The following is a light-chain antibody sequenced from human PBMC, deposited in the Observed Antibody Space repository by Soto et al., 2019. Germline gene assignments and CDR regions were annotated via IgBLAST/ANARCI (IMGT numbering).Light chain of an antibody. V-gene: IGLV2-8*01. J-gene: IGLJ2*01. CDR1: SSDIGGYNY. CDR3: SSYAGSNTYLV. CDR2: EVS. Sequence: QSALTQPPSASGSPGQSVTIPCTGTSSDIGGYNYVSWYQQHPGKAPKLMIYEVSKRPSGVPDRFSGSKSGNTASLTVSGLQAEDEADYRCSSYAGSNTYLVFGGGTKVTVL.